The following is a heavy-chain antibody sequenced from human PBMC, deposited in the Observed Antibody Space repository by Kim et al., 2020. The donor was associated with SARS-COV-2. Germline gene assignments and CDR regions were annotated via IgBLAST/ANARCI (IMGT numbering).Heavy chain of an antibody. V-gene: IGHV5-10-1*01. Sequence: RPPFQGHVTISADKTISTAYLQWSSLKASDTAMYYCARQNYGSGVYVDYWGQGTLVTVSS. CDR3: ARQNYGSGVYVDY. J-gene: IGHJ4*02. D-gene: IGHD3-10*01.